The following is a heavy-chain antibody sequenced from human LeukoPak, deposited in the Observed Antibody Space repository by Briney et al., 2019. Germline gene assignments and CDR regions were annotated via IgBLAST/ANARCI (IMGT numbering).Heavy chain of an antibody. CDR3: ARTPPSRYLRSTP. D-gene: IGHD3-16*01. J-gene: IGHJ5*02. CDR1: GYIFTSYY. CDR2: INPSGGDT. V-gene: IGHV1-46*01. Sequence: ASVKVSCKASGYIFTSYYMHWVRQAPGQGLEWMGIINPSGGDTTYAQKFQGRLSMTRDMSTSTVYMELSSLRSEDTAVYYCARTPPSRYLRSTPWGQGTLVTVSS.